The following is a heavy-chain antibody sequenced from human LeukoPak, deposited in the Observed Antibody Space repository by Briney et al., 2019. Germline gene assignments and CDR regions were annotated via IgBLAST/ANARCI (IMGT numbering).Heavy chain of an antibody. D-gene: IGHD3-16*02. V-gene: IGHV3-53*01. CDR3: ARDRPFGGVIDGMDV. CDR2: THSGGNT. CDR1: GLSVSSSY. J-gene: IGHJ6*02. Sequence: PGGSLRLSCAASGLSVSSSYMSWVRQAPGQGLEWVSVTHSGGNTYYGDSVKGRFFISRDSSENTLYLQMNSLTAEDTAVHYCARDRPFGGVIDGMDVWGQGTTVTVSS.